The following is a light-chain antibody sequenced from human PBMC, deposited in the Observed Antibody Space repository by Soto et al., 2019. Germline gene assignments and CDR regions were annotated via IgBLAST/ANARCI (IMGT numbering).Light chain of an antibody. CDR1: QSVFSTSNHRNY. J-gene: IGKJ5*01. Sequence: DFVMTQSLDSLAVSLGERATINCKSSQSVFSTSNHRNYLAWFQHKPGQPPKLIISWASVRASGVPDRFSGSGSGTDFTLTISSLQAEDVAVYYCQQYHSEPITFGQGTRLEI. V-gene: IGKV4-1*01. CDR3: QQYHSEPIT. CDR2: WAS.